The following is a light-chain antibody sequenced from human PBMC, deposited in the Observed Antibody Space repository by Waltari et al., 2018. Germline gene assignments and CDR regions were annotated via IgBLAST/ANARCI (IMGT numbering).Light chain of an antibody. CDR3: QQYYNWPT. V-gene: IGKV3-15*01. J-gene: IGKJ4*01. CDR2: AAS. Sequence: EIVMTQSPASLSVSPGERVTLSCRASQSVDIDLVWYQQKPGQPPRLLIYAASTRATGVPARFSGSGSGTEFTLTISSLQSEDFAVYYCQQYYNWPTFGGGTKVEIK. CDR1: QSVDID.